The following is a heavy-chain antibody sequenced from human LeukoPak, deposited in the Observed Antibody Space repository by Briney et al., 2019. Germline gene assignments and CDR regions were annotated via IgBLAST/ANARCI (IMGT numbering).Heavy chain of an antibody. J-gene: IGHJ3*02. D-gene: IGHD6-19*01. CDR3: AKVWVAVAGTGAFDI. CDR1: GFTVSSNS. Sequence: PGGSLRLSCAASGFTVSSNSMSWVRQAPGKGLEWVSAISGSGGSTYYADSVKGRFTISRDNSKNTLYLQMNSLRAEDTAVYYCAKVWVAVAGTGAFDIWGQGTMVTVSS. V-gene: IGHV3-23*01. CDR2: ISGSGGST.